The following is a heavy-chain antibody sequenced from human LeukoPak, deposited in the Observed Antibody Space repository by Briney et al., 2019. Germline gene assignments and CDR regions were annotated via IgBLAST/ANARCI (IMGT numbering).Heavy chain of an antibody. Sequence: GGSLRLSCAASGFTFSNYSMNWVRQAPGKGLEWVSYISSTSSTIYYADSVKGRFTISRDNAKNSLYLQMNSLRAEDTAVYYCASPPGGGYQFWGQGTLVTVSS. CDR1: GFTFSNYS. CDR3: ASPPGGGYQF. V-gene: IGHV3-48*04. CDR2: ISSTSSTI. J-gene: IGHJ4*02. D-gene: IGHD3-16*01.